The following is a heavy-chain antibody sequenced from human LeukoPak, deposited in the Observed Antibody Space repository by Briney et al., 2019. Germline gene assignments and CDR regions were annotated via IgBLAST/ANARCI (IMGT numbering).Heavy chain of an antibody. CDR3: AELGITMIGGV. J-gene: IGHJ6*04. V-gene: IGHV3-48*03. Sequence: GGSLRLSCAASGFTFSSYEMNWVRQAPGKVLGWVSYISSSGSTIYYADSVKGRFTISRDNAKNSLYLQMNSLRAADTAVYYCAELGITMIGGVWGKGTTVTISS. CDR2: ISSSGSTI. CDR1: GFTFSSYE. D-gene: IGHD3-10*02.